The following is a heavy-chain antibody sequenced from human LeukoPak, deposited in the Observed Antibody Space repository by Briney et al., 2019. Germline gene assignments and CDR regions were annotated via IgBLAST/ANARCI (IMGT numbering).Heavy chain of an antibody. J-gene: IGHJ4*02. CDR1: GGSISSSSYY. V-gene: IGHV4-39*07. Sequence: PSETLSLTCTVSGGSISSSSYYWGWIRQPPGKGLEWIGSIYYSGSTYYNPSLKSRVTISVDTSKNQFSLKLSSVTAADTAVYYCARDPETATAHFDYWGQGTLVTVSS. CDR3: ARDPETATAHFDY. CDR2: IYYSGST. D-gene: IGHD5-24*01.